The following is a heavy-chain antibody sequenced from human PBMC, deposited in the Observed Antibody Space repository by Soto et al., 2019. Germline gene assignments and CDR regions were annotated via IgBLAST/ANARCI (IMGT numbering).Heavy chain of an antibody. Sequence: EVQLLESGGGLVQPGGSLRLSCAASGFTFSSYAMRWVRQAPGKGLEWVSAISGSGGSTYNADSVKGRFTISRDNSNNTLYLQMNSLRAEDTAVYYCARRGSSSYFDYWGQGTLVTVSS. CDR2: ISGSGGST. CDR3: ARRGSSSYFDY. CDR1: GFTFSSYA. V-gene: IGHV3-23*01. J-gene: IGHJ4*02. D-gene: IGHD6-13*01.